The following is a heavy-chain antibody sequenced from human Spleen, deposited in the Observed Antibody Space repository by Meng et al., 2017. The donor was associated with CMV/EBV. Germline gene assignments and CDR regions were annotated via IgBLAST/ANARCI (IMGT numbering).Heavy chain of an antibody. J-gene: IGHJ5*01. CDR3: AKEKRWDYGSWSGPHSSWLDS. CDR2: IIPLLDVV. CDR1: GDTFSDYA. Sequence: SVKVSCKASGDTFSDYAISWVRQAPGQGLEWMGGIIPLLDVVKYAEKFQDRVTITADKTTSTVYMELSRLRSEDTAVYYCAKEKRWDYGSWSGPHSSWLDSWGQGTLVTVSS. V-gene: IGHV1-69*10. D-gene: IGHD3-3*01.